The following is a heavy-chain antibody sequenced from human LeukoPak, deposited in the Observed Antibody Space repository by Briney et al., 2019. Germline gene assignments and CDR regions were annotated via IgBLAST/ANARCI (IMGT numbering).Heavy chain of an antibody. V-gene: IGHV3-23*01. CDR2: ISGSGGST. J-gene: IGHJ4*02. CDR3: AKARGEQNGGSNY. CDR1: GFTFSSYA. Sequence: GGSLRLSCEASGFTFSSYAMSWVRQAPGKGLEWVSTISGSGGSTYYADPVKGRFTISRDNSKTTLYLQMNSLRAEDTAVYYCAKARGEQNGGSNYWGQGTLVTVSS. D-gene: IGHD2-15*01.